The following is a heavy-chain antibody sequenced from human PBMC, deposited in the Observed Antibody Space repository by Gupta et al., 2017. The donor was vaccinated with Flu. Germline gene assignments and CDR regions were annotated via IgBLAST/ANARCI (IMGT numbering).Heavy chain of an antibody. J-gene: IGHJ4*02. CDR2: IIGIVSSP. D-gene: IGHD3-3*02. Sequence: FRPSSIFSVRLPPVHALGSFSGIIGIVSSPYYAHSVKGRFTISSPTSKNTLSLQMFSLIAEHTAVYSCANDLAFCPPPFDYWGQGTLVTVSS. CDR3: ANDLAFCPPPFDY. V-gene: IGHV3-23*01. CDR1: FRPSS.